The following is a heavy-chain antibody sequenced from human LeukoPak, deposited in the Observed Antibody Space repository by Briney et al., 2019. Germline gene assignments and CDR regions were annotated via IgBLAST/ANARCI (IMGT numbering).Heavy chain of an antibody. D-gene: IGHD2-2*01. CDR1: GFTFSSYS. Sequence: PGGSLRLSCAASGFTFSSYSMNWVRQAPGKGLEWVSYISSSGSTIYYADSVKGRFTISRDNAKNSLYLQMNSLRAEDTAVYYCARDPGFMWTSDYWGQGTLVTVSS. J-gene: IGHJ4*02. CDR3: ARDPGFMWTSDY. V-gene: IGHV3-48*04. CDR2: ISSSGSTI.